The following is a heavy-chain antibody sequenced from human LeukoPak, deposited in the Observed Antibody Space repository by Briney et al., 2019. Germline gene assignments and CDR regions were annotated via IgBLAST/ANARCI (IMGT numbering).Heavy chain of an antibody. J-gene: IGHJ4*02. Sequence: SETLSLTCTVSGGSISSSSYYWGWIRQPPGKGLEWIGSIYYSGSTYYNPSLKSRVTISVDTSKNQFSLKLSSVTAVDTAVYYCARRTLNDYDYVWGSYRPPDYWGQGTLVTVSS. CDR3: ARRTLNDYDYVWGSYRPPDY. CDR2: IYYSGST. D-gene: IGHD3-16*02. V-gene: IGHV4-39*01. CDR1: GGSISSSSYY.